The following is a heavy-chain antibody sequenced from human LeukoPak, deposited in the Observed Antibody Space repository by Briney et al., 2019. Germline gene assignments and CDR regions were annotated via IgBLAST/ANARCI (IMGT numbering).Heavy chain of an antibody. Sequence: SETLSLTCTVSGGSISRTNYYWEWIRQPPGRGLEWIGIVDYSGCTYYNPSLRSRLTMSVDTSKSQFSLNLSSVTAADTALYYCALAGSTWGQGILVTVSS. CDR1: GGSISRTNYY. D-gene: IGHD3-3*02. CDR2: VDYSGCT. J-gene: IGHJ5*02. V-gene: IGHV4-39*07. CDR3: ALAGST.